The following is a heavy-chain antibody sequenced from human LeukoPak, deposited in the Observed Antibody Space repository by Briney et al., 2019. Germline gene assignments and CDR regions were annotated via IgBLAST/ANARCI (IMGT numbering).Heavy chain of an antibody. Sequence: SETLSLTCTVSGGSISSYYWSWIRQPPGKGLEWIGYIYYSGSTNYNPSLKSRVTISVDTSKNQFSLKLSSVTAADTAVYYCARCEAAPHNWFDPWGQGTLVTVSS. J-gene: IGHJ5*02. CDR2: IYYSGST. CDR3: ARCEAAPHNWFDP. CDR1: GGSISSYY. D-gene: IGHD6-25*01. V-gene: IGHV4-59*01.